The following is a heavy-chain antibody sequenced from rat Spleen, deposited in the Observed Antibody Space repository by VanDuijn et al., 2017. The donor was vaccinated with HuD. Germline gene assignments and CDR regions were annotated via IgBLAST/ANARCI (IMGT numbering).Heavy chain of an antibody. CDR1: GFIFNRYY. V-gene: IGHV5-27*01. J-gene: IGHJ3*01. D-gene: IGHD1-2*01. CDR2: ISTAGSNT. Sequence: EVQLAESGGGLVQPGRSLKLSCAASGFIFNRYYMVWVRQAPTKGLEWVAYISTAGSNTFYRDSVKGRFTISRDNAKSSLYLQIDSLRSEDTATYYCTTGSSYIPFAYWGQGTLVTVSS. CDR3: TTGSSYIPFAY.